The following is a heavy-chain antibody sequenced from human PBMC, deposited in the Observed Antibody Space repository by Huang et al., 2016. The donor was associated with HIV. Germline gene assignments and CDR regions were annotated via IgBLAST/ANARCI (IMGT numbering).Heavy chain of an antibody. D-gene: IGHD3-10*01. CDR1: GGSINSSSYY. CDR3: ARHERWAMVRGVPQWGFDY. Sequence: QLQLQESGPGLVKPSETLSLTCTVSGGSINSSSYYWGWIRQPPGKGLEWIGTIYYSASTYYNPSLKGRVTISVDTSKNQFSLKLSSVTAADTAVYYCARHERWAMVRGVPQWGFDYWGQGTLVTVSS. V-gene: IGHV4-39*01. CDR2: IYYSAST. J-gene: IGHJ4*02.